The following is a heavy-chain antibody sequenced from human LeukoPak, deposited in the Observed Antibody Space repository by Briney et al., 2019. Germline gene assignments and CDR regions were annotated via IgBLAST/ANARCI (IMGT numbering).Heavy chain of an antibody. D-gene: IGHD3-3*01. Sequence: GGSLRLSCAASGFTLSSYAMSWVRQAPGKGLEWGSGSSGSGGSTYYADSVKGRFTISRDNSKNTLYLQMSSLRAEDTAVYSCAKRPSEFLEWFDPWGQGTLVTVSS. CDR1: GFTLSSYA. V-gene: IGHV3-23*01. J-gene: IGHJ5*02. CDR2: SSGSGGST. CDR3: AKRPSEFLEWFDP.